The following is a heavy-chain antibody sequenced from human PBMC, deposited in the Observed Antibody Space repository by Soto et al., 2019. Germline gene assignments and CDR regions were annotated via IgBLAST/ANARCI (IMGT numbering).Heavy chain of an antibody. CDR2: ISWNSGSI. CDR3: AKGAYDAKYGADVCEY. D-gene: IGHD5-12*01. V-gene: IGHV3-9*01. J-gene: IGHJ4*02. CDR1: GFTFDDYA. Sequence: EVQLVESGGGLVQPGRSLRLSCAASGFTFDDYAMHWVRQAPGKGLEWVSGISWNSGSIGYADSVKGRFTISRDNAKKHLNLQQNTQVAENSALYYWAKGAYDAKYGADVCEYWAQGTLVTDSS.